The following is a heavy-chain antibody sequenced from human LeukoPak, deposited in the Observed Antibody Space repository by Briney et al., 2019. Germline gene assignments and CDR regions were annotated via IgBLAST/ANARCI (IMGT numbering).Heavy chain of an antibody. CDR2: ISGSGGST. V-gene: IGHV3-23*01. CDR3: AKPPMAARPIY. Sequence: GGSLRLSCAGSGFTFSTYSIKWVRQAPGKGLEWVSAISGSGGSTYYADSVKGRFTISRDNSKNTLYLQMNSLRAEDTAVYYCAKPPMAARPIYWGQGTLVTASS. D-gene: IGHD6-6*01. J-gene: IGHJ4*02. CDR1: GFTFSTYS.